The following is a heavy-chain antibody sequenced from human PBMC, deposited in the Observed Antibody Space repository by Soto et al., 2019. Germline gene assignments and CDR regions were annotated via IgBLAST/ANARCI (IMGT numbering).Heavy chain of an antibody. V-gene: IGHV3-7*03. CDR2: INQDGSER. CDR1: GLTFRNDW. Sequence: LRLSCAGSGLTFRNDWLTWVRQAPGKGLEWVANINQDGSERYYVDSVRGRFTISRDNVENSLYLQLNSLRPEDTAVYYCAVYGYGVSAAASWGQGTLVTVSS. D-gene: IGHD5-18*01. J-gene: IGHJ5*02. CDR3: AVYGYGVSAAAS.